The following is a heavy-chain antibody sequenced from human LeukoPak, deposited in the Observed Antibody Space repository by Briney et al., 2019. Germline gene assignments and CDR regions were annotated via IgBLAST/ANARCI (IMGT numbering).Heavy chain of an antibody. CDR3: ARLRAARPYYYYGMGV. D-gene: IGHD6-6*01. CDR1: GGSFSGYY. V-gene: IGHV4-34*01. J-gene: IGHJ6*02. CDR2: INHSGST. Sequence: SETLSLTCAVYGGSFSGYYWSWIRQPPGKGLEWIGEINHSGSTNYNPSLKSRVTISVDTSKNQFSLKLSSVTAADTAVYYCARLRAARPYYYYGMGVWGQGTTVTVSS.